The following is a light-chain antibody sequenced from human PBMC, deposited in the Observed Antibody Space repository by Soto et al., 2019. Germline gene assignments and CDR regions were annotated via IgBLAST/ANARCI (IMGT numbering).Light chain of an antibody. CDR2: GAS. J-gene: IGKJ5*01. V-gene: IGKV3-20*01. Sequence: EIGLTQSPGNLSLSPGERATLSCRASQSVSSSYLAWYQQKPGQAPRLLIYGASSRATGIPDRFSGSGSGTDFTLTISRPEPEDFAVYYCQQYGSSITFGQGTRLAI. CDR3: QQYGSSIT. CDR1: QSVSSSY.